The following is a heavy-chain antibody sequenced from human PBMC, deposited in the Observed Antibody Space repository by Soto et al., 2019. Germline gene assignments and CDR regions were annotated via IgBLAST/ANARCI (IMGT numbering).Heavy chain of an antibody. Sequence: SETLSLTCTVSGGSISGYYWSWIRQPPGKGLEWIGYIYYSGSTNYNPSLKSRVTISVDTSKNQFSLKLSSVTAADTAVFYCARTYSNYAYYYYYMDFWGKGTTVTVSS. CDR2: IYYSGST. V-gene: IGHV4-59*08. J-gene: IGHJ6*03. CDR3: ARTYSNYAYYYYYMDF. D-gene: IGHD4-4*01. CDR1: GGSISGYY.